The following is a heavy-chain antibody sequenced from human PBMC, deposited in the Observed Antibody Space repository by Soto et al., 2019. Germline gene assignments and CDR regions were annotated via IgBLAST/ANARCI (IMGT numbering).Heavy chain of an antibody. V-gene: IGHV3-30*18. CDR1: GFTFSSYG. CDR2: ISYDGSNK. Sequence: GGSLRLSCAASGFTFSSYGMHWVRQAPGKGLEWVAVISYDGSNKYYADSVKGRFTISRDNSKNTLYLQMNSLRAEDTAVYYCAKDLGRRVYYYGMDVWGQGTTVTVSS. CDR3: AKDLGRRVYYYGMDV. J-gene: IGHJ6*02. D-gene: IGHD3-16*01.